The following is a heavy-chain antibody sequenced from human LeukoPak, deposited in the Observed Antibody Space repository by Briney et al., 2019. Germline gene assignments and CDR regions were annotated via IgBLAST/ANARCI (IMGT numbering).Heavy chain of an antibody. J-gene: IGHJ5*02. CDR3: AKAWGLYCSSINCLS. CDR2: ISGSGGST. V-gene: IGHV3-23*01. D-gene: IGHD2-2*01. Sequence: GGSLRLSCAASGFTFSSYAMSWVRQAPGKGLEWVSAISGSGGSTYYADSVKGRFTISRDNSKNTLYLQMNSLRAEDTAVYFCAKAWGLYCSSINCLSWGRGTLVTVSS. CDR1: GFTFSSYA.